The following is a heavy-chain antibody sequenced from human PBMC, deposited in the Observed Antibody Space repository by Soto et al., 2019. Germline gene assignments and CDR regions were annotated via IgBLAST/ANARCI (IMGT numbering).Heavy chain of an antibody. J-gene: IGHJ4*02. CDR2: IYNSGST. V-gene: IGHV4-4*07. D-gene: IGHD3-3*01. Sequence: SDTLSLTFTVSGGSISNYFCNWIRQPAGKGLEWILRIYNSGSTNYNPSLKSLITMSADTSRNQFSLKLNSVTAADTAVYYCARGGQDFSRGPFDXWGQGALVTVSX. CDR3: ARGGQDFSRGPFDX. CDR1: GGSISNYF.